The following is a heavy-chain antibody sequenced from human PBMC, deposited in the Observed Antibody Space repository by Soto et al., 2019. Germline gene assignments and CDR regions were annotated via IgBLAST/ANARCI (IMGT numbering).Heavy chain of an antibody. CDR3: TTDPFPGRDNIIWFDP. CDR1: GFTFSNAW. Sequence: GGSLRLSCAASGFTFSNAWMSWVRQAPGKGQEWVGRIKSKTDGGTTDYAAPVKGRFTISRDDSKNTLYLQMNSLKTEDTAVYYCTTDPFPGRDNIIWFDPWGQGTLVTVSS. CDR2: IKSKTDGGTT. V-gene: IGHV3-15*01. D-gene: IGHD3-10*01. J-gene: IGHJ5*02.